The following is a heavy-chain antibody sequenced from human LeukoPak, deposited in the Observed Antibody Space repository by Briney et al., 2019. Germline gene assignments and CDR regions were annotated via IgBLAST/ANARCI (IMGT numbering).Heavy chain of an antibody. D-gene: IGHD3-10*01. CDR1: GYTFTGYY. CDR2: INPNSGGT. CDR3: ARDLRFGELSYDY. J-gene: IGHJ4*02. Sequence: GASVTVSCKASGYTFTGYYMDWVRQAPGQGLEWMGCINPNSGGTNYAQKFQGRVTMTRDTSISTAYMKLSRLRSDDTAVYYCARDLRFGELSYDYWGQGTLVNVSS. V-gene: IGHV1-2*02.